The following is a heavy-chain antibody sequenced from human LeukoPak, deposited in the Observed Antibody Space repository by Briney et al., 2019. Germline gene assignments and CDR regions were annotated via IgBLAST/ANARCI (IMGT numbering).Heavy chain of an antibody. Sequence: GGSLRLSCAASGFTFSSYEMNWVRQAPGKGLEWVSYISSSGSTIYYADSVKGRFTISRDNAKNSLYLQMNSLRAEDTAVYYCAIPPVTTVTTGGGYYFDYWGQGTLVTVSS. V-gene: IGHV3-48*03. J-gene: IGHJ4*02. CDR1: GFTFSSYE. D-gene: IGHD4-17*01. CDR2: ISSSGSTI. CDR3: AIPPVTTVTTGGGYYFDY.